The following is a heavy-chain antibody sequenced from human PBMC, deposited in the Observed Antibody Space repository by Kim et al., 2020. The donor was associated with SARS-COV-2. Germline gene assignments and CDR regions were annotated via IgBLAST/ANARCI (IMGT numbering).Heavy chain of an antibody. J-gene: IGHJ4*02. V-gene: IGHV1-69*01. Sequence: AQKFQGRVTITADESTSTAYMELSSLGSEDTAVYYCARAVGMATIGYFDYWGQGTLVTVSS. D-gene: IGHD2-21*01. CDR3: ARAVGMATIGYFDY.